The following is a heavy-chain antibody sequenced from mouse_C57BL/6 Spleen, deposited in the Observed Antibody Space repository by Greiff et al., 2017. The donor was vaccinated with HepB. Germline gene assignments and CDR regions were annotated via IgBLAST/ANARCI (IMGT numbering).Heavy chain of an antibody. D-gene: IGHD2-4*01. V-gene: IGHV3-6*01. J-gene: IGHJ3*01. Sequence: EVKLVESGPGLVKPSQSLSLTCSVTGYSITSGYYWNWIRQFPGNKLEWMGYISYDGSNNYNPSLKNRISITRDTSKNQFFLKLNSVTTEDTATYDCARLSYYDYDEGFAYWGQGTLVTVSA. CDR1: GYSITSGYY. CDR3: ARLSYYDYDEGFAY. CDR2: ISYDGSN.